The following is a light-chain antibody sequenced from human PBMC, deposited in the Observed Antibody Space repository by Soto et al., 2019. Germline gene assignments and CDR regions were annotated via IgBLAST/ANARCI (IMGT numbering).Light chain of an antibody. J-gene: IGLJ3*02. CDR3: GTWDGSLSAVV. Sequence: QSVLTQPPSVSAAPGQTVTISCSGSSSNIGNNYVSWYQQLPGTAPKLLNYENNKRPSGIPHRISGSMSSTSATLGITGRQPGDEADYYCGTWDGSLSAVVFGGGTKLTVL. CDR1: SSNIGNNY. V-gene: IGLV1-51*02. CDR2: ENN.